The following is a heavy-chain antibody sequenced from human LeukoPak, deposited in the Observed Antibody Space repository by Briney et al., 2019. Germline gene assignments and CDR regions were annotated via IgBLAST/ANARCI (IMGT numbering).Heavy chain of an antibody. CDR3: ARDYYGSGSRRIFYYYYMDV. CDR2: IIPIFGTA. Sequence: ASVKVSCKASGGTFSSYAISWVRQAPGQGLERMGGIIPIFGTANYAQKFQGRVTITADKSTSTAYMELSSLRSDDTAVYYCARDYYGSGSRRIFYYYYMDVWGKGTTVTISS. CDR1: GGTFSSYA. D-gene: IGHD3-10*01. V-gene: IGHV1-69*06. J-gene: IGHJ6*03.